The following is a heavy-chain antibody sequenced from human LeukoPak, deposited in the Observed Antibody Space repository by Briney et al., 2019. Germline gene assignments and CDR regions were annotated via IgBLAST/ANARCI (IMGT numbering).Heavy chain of an antibody. CDR2: MYYSGST. Sequence: SDTLSLTCTASGDSLSSSRYYWGWIRQPPGKGLQWIGSMYYSGSTYYRPSLKSRVTISVDTSKNQFSLRLSSVTAADTALYYCARRQAGALEQSAFDIWGQGTMVTVSS. CDR1: GDSLSSSRYY. V-gene: IGHV4-39*01. CDR3: ARRQAGALEQSAFDI. D-gene: IGHD3-3*01. J-gene: IGHJ3*02.